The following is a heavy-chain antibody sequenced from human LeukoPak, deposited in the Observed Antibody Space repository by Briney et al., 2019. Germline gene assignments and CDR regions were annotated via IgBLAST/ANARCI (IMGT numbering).Heavy chain of an antibody. J-gene: IGHJ4*02. CDR2: IYNSGST. V-gene: IGHV4-30-4*01. D-gene: IGHD6-13*01. CDR3: ARVLAGSTINFDS. CDR1: GGSINSGHYY. Sequence: PSQTLSLTCTVSGGSINSGHYYWSWNRQPPGKGLEWIGHIYNSGSTTYNPSLKSRVTISVDTSKNQFSLKLYSVTAADTAVYYCARVLAGSTINFDSWGQGTLVTVSS.